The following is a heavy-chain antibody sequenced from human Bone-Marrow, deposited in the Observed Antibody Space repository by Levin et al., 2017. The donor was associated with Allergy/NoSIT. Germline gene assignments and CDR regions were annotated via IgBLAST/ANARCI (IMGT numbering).Heavy chain of an antibody. V-gene: IGHV3-13*01. CDR2: IGTAGDT. CDR3: ARDKYGMDV. J-gene: IGHJ6*02. CDR1: GFTFSSYD. Sequence: PGGSLRLSCAASGFTFSSYDMHWVRQATGKGLEWVSGIGTAGDTYYPVSVKGRFTISRENAKNSLYLQMNSLRAGDTAVYYCARDKYGMDVWGQGTTVTVSS.